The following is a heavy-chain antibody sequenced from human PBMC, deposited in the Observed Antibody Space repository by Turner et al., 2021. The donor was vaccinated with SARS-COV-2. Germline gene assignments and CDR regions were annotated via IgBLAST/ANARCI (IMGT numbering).Heavy chain of an antibody. CDR2: IYYSVST. J-gene: IGHJ4*02. D-gene: IGHD3-10*01. CDR3: ARQGSGSYYAVPHY. Sequence: QLQLQESGPGLVKPSETLSLTCTVSGGSISSSYYYWGWIRQPPGKGLEWIGSIYYSVSTYYNPSLKSRVTISVDTSKNQFSLKLSSVTAADTAVYYCARQGSGSYYAVPHYWGQGTLVTVSS. CDR1: GGSISSSYYY. V-gene: IGHV4-39*01.